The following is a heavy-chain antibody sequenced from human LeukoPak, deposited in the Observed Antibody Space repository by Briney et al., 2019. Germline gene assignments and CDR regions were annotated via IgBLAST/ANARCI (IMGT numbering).Heavy chain of an antibody. CDR2: ISGSGGST. CDR3: AKGEFTVIASYYYGMTS. D-gene: IGHD2-21*01. J-gene: IGHJ6*04. Sequence: GGSLRLSCAASGFTFSSYAMSWVRQAPGKGLEWVSAISGSGGSTYYADSVKGRFTISRDNSKNTLYLQMNSLRAEDTAVYYCAKGEFTVIASYYYGMTSGAKGPRSPSPQ. CDR1: GFTFSSYA. V-gene: IGHV3-23*01.